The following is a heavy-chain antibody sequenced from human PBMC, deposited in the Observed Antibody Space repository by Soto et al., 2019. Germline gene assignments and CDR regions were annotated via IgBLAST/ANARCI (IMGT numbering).Heavy chain of an antibody. J-gene: IGHJ4*02. V-gene: IGHV4-59*01. CDR3: AREGDSGYDLDY. CDR2: IYYSGST. CDR1: GGSISSYY. Sequence: PSETLFLTCTVSGGSISSYYWSWIRQPPGKGLEWIGYIYYSGSTNYNPSLKSRVTISVDTSKNQFSLKLSSVTAADTAVYYCAREGDSGYDLDYWGQGTLVTVSS. D-gene: IGHD5-12*01.